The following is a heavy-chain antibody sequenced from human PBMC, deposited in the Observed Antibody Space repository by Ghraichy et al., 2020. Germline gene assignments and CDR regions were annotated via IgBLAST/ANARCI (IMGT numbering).Heavy chain of an antibody. CDR3: ARSPSFYSDRSGYYYGFDY. Sequence: SETLSLTCTVSGGSINISSYYWGWIRQPPGKGLEWIGNIYYTGRTYYNPSLKSRVTISVDTSKNQFSLKLSSMTAADTAVFYCARSPSFYSDRSGYYYGFDYWGQGALVTVSS. J-gene: IGHJ4*02. D-gene: IGHD3-22*01. V-gene: IGHV4-39*01. CDR1: GGSINISSYY. CDR2: IYYTGRT.